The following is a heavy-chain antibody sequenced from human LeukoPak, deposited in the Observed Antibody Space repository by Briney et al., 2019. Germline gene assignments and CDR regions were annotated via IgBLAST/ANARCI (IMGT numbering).Heavy chain of an antibody. Sequence: PSETLSLTCTVSGGSISSGDYYWSWIRQPPGKGLEWIGYIYYSGSTYYNPSLKSRVTISVDTSKNQFSLKLSSVTAADTAAYYCARRSSTSCFSYWGQGTLVTVSS. J-gene: IGHJ4*02. V-gene: IGHV4-30-4*01. CDR1: GGSISSGDYY. CDR2: IYYSGST. CDR3: ARRSSTSCFSY. D-gene: IGHD2-2*01.